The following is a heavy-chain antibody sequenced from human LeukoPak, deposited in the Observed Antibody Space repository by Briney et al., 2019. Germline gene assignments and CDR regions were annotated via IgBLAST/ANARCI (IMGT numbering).Heavy chain of an antibody. CDR3: ARVGEKVSHLWPEIDY. CDR2: ISTSSSYI. Sequence: GGSLRLSCAASGFTFSGYSMNWVRQAPGKGLEWVSSISTSSSYIYYADSVKGRFTISRDNAKNSLYLQMNRLRAEDTALYYCARVGEKVSHLWPEIDYWGQGTLVTVSS. J-gene: IGHJ4*02. V-gene: IGHV3-21*01. D-gene: IGHD1-14*01. CDR1: GFTFSGYS.